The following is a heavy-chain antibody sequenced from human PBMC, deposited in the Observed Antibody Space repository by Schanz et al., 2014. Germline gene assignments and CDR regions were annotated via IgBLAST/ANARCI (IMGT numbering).Heavy chain of an antibody. CDR1: GFTFSTYW. J-gene: IGHJ4*02. CDR3: AMGGYQLHH. Sequence: VQLVESGGGVVQPGRSLRLSCAASGFTFSTYWMHWVRQAPGKGLVWVSHIKSDGTTTTYADSVKGRFTISRDNAENTLYLQMNSLRVEDTAVYYCAMGGYQLHHWGQGTLVTVSS. D-gene: IGHD1-7*01. V-gene: IGHV3-74*02. CDR2: IKSDGTTT.